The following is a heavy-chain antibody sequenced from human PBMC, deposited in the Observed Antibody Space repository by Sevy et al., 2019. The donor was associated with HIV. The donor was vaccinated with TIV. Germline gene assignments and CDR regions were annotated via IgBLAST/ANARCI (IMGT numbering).Heavy chain of an antibody. D-gene: IGHD3-10*01. Sequence: SETLCLTCAVSGGSIRSSHWWSWVRQSPGKGLEWIGEIYYSGSRNYNPSLKSRLTISVDTSNNLFSLRLSSVTAADTAVYYCAREEYFYGSGTYRYGMDVWGQGTTVTVSS. V-gene: IGHV4-4*02. J-gene: IGHJ6*02. CDR3: AREEYFYGSGTYRYGMDV. CDR1: GGSIRSSHW. CDR2: IYYSGSR.